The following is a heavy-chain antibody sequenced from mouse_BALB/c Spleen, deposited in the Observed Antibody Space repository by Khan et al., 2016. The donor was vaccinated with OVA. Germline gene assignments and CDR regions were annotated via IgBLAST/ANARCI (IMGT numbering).Heavy chain of an antibody. CDR2: ISYSGST. D-gene: IGHD1-2*01. Sequence: EVKLLESGPGLVKPSQSLSLTCTVTGYSITSGYGWNWIRQFPGNKLEWMGYISYSGSTNYNPSLKSRISITRATSKNQFFLQLNSVTNEDTATYYCARTARIKYWGQGTTLTVSS. J-gene: IGHJ2*01. CDR1: GYSITSGYG. CDR3: ARTARIKY. V-gene: IGHV3-2*02.